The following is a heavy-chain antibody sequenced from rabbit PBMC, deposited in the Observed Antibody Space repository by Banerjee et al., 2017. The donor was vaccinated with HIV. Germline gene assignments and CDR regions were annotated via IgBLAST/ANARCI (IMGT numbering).Heavy chain of an antibody. CDR2: IYPDYGST. D-gene: IGHD2-1*01. V-gene: IGHV1S47*01. Sequence: QEQLVESGGGLVTLGGSLKLSCKASGIDFSSYGISWVRQAPGKGLEWIAYIYPDYGSTDYANWVNGRFTISLDNAQNTVFLQMPSLTAADTVTCFCGRSVISDYYGMDLWGPGTLFPVS. CDR1: GIDFSSYG. CDR3: GRSVISDYYGMDL. J-gene: IGHJ6*01.